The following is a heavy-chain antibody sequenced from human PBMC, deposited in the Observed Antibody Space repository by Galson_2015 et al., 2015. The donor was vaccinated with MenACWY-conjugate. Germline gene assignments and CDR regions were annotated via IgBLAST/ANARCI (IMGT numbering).Heavy chain of an antibody. D-gene: IGHD2-2*01. CDR3: ARVTEGLSAAIVRWFDP. Sequence: SLRLSCAASGFTFSSYWMSWVRQAPGKGLEWVANIKQDGSEKYYVDSVKGRFTISRDNAKNSLYLQMNSLRAEDTAVYYCARVTEGLSAAIVRWFDPWGQGTLVTVSS. J-gene: IGHJ5*02. V-gene: IGHV3-7*03. CDR2: IKQDGSEK. CDR1: GFTFSSYW.